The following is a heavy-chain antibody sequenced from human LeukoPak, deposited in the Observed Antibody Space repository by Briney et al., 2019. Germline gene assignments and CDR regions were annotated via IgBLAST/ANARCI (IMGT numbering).Heavy chain of an antibody. Sequence: SETLSLTCTVSGGSISSYYWSWIRQPAGKGLEWIGPIYTSGSTNYNPSLKSRVTMSVDTSKNQFSLKLSSVTAADTAVYYCARAGRGYSYGYYWFDPWGQGTLVTVSS. D-gene: IGHD5-18*01. CDR3: ARAGRGYSYGYYWFDP. V-gene: IGHV4-4*07. J-gene: IGHJ5*02. CDR1: GGSISSYY. CDR2: IYTSGST.